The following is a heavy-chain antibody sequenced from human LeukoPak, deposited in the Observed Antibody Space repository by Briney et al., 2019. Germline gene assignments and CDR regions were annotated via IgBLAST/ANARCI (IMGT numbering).Heavy chain of an antibody. J-gene: IGHJ4*02. CDR3: ARALADGYNFPPFDY. CDR1: GFIFSTYA. D-gene: IGHD5-24*01. V-gene: IGHV3-23*01. CDR2: ISGSGGNT. Sequence: GGSLRLSCAASGFIFSTYAMSWVRQAPGKGLEWVSVISGSGGNTYYADSVKGRFTISRDSSKNTLYLQMNSLKAEETAVYFCARALADGYNFPPFDYWGQGTLVTVSS.